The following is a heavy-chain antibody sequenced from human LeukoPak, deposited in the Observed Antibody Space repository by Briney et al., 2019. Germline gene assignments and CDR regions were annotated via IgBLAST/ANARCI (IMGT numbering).Heavy chain of an antibody. CDR2: IYYSGST. CDR1: GGSISSYY. Sequence: PSETLSLTCTVSGGSISSYYWSWIRQPPGKGLEWIGYIYYSGSTNYNPSLKSRVTISVDTSKNQFSLKLSSVTAADTAVYYCARVGVYSSGWPIYPYYFDYWGQGTLVTVSS. J-gene: IGHJ4*02. V-gene: IGHV4-59*01. D-gene: IGHD6-19*01. CDR3: ARVGVYSSGWPIYPYYFDY.